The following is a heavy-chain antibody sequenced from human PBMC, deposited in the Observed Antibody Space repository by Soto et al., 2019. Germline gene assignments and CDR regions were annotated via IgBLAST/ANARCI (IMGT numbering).Heavy chain of an antibody. V-gene: IGHV4-59*11. CDR3: TRANWYSEY. J-gene: IGHJ4*02. CDR2: IYYNGNT. CDR1: GGSISNHY. Sequence: QVQLQESGPGLVKPSETLSLTCSVSGGSISNHYWSWIRQPPGKGLEWIRYIYYNGNTNYNPSLKSRVTMSVDTSRNQISLKLTTVTAADTAVYYCTRANWYSEYWGQGTLVTVSS. D-gene: IGHD7-27*01.